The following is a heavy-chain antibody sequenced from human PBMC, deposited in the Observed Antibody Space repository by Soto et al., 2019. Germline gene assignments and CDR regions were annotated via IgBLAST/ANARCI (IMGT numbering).Heavy chain of an antibody. V-gene: IGHV3-23*01. J-gene: IGHJ6*02. CDR2: ISGSGGST. CDR1: GFTFSRYA. D-gene: IGHD2-2*01. CDR3: AKCICSSSSCYYYYGMDV. Sequence: GGSLRLSCAASGFTFSRYATSWVRQAPGKGLEWVSVISGSGGSTYYADSVKGRFTISRDNSKNTLYLQMNSLRAEDTAVYYCAKCICSSSSCYYYYGMDVWGQGTTVTVSS.